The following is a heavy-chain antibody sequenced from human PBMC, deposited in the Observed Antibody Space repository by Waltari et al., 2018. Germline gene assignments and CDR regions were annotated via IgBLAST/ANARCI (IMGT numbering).Heavy chain of an antibody. D-gene: IGHD6-19*01. CDR3: AKQSPSYTRGWYPLES. CDR1: GFTVRTNF. CDR2: IYSGGNT. Sequence: EVQLVESGGNLIKPGGSLRLSCAASGFTVRTNFISWVRQAPGKGLEWVSIIYSGGNTYYAGSVKGRFTISRDNYKNMVYLEMNSLRAEDTAVYYCAKQSPSYTRGWYPLESWGPGTLVTVS. V-gene: IGHV3-53*01. J-gene: IGHJ4*02.